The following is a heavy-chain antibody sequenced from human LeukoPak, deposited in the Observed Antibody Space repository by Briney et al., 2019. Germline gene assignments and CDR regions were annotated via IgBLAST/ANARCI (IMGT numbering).Heavy chain of an antibody. Sequence: SETLSLTCTVSGVSISSYYWSWIRQPAGKGLEWIGRIYTSGSTNYNSSLKSRVTMSVDTSKNQFSLNLSSVTAADTAVYYCARHDAGIAARPFDNWGQGTLVTVSS. J-gene: IGHJ4*02. CDR3: ARHDAGIAARPFDN. CDR2: IYTSGST. D-gene: IGHD6-6*01. CDR1: GVSISSYY. V-gene: IGHV4-4*07.